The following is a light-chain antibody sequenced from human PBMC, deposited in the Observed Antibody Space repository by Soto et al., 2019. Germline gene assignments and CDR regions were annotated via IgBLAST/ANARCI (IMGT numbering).Light chain of an antibody. V-gene: IGLV2-23*01. CDR3: CSYAGRVTWV. Sequence: QSVLTQPASVSGSPGQSITISCTGTSSDVGSYDLVSWYQQHPGQAPKLMIYEDSKRPSGVSHHFSGSKSGNTASLTISGLQAEDEADYYCCSYAGRVTWVFGGGTKLTVL. CDR1: SSDVGSYDL. CDR2: EDS. J-gene: IGLJ3*02.